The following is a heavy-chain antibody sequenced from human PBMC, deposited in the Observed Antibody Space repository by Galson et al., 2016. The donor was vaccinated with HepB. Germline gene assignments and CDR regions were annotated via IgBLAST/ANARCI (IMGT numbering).Heavy chain of an antibody. J-gene: IGHJ5*01. Sequence: QVQLQASGPGLVEPSETLSLTCTVTGGSINSDYWSWIRRPPGRGLEWIGHVFYSWSTDYNPSLESRVTISVDTSKSQFSLKLNCVTTADTAVYYGARVHYDYGSPSCIDSWG. V-gene: IGHV4-59*01. CDR2: VFYSWST. D-gene: IGHD3-10*01. CDR1: GGSINSDY. CDR3: ARVHYDYGSPSCIDS.